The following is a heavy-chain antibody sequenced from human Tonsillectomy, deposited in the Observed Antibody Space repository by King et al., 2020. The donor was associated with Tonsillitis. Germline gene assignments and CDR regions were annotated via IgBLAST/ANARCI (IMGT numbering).Heavy chain of an antibody. J-gene: IGHJ3*02. CDR2: IIPIFDKT. CDR1: GGSFSSLT. Sequence: QLVQSGAEVKKPGSSVKVSCKASGGSFSSLTISWVRQAPGQGLEWMGAIIPIFDKTKYAQRFQGRVTITADGSTSTVYMELSGLRSDDTAVYYCARDCPQPQPSAFDIWGQGKRVTVSS. V-gene: IGHV1-69*12. CDR3: ARDCPQPQPSAFDI. D-gene: IGHD1-14*01.